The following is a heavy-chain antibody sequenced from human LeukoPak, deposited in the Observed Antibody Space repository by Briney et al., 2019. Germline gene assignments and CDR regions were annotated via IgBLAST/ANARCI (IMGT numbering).Heavy chain of an antibody. J-gene: IGHJ6*03. Sequence: GGSLRLSCAASGFTFSSYAMNWVRQAPGKWLEWVSYISSSSSTIYYADSVKGRFTISRDNAKNSLYLQMNSLRAEDTAVYYCARDRYCISTSCSGGYYYYYMDVWGKGTTVTVSS. CDR2: ISSSSSTI. CDR3: ARDRYCISTSCSGGYYYYYMDV. D-gene: IGHD2-2*01. V-gene: IGHV3-48*01. CDR1: GFTFSSYA.